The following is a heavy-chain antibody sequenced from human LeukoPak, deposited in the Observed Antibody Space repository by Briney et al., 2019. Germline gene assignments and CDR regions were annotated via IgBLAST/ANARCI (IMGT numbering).Heavy chain of an antibody. CDR3: AKDRRIAVAGNDY. CDR2: FSGSGGST. CDR1: GFTFSSYA. Sequence: GGSLRLSCAASGFTFSSYAMSWVRQAPGKGLEWVSAFSGSGGSTYYADSVKGRFTISRDNSKNTLYLQMNSLRAEDTAVYYCAKDRRIAVAGNDYWGQGTLVTVSS. J-gene: IGHJ4*02. V-gene: IGHV3-23*01. D-gene: IGHD6-19*01.